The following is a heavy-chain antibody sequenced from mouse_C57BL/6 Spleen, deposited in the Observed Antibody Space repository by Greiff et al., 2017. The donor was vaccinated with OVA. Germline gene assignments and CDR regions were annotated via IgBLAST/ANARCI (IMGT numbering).Heavy chain of an antibody. D-gene: IGHD1-1*01. CDR1: GYAFTNYL. J-gene: IGHJ2*01. V-gene: IGHV1-54*01. Sequence: QVQLKQSGAELVRPGTSVKVSCKASGYAFTNYLIEWVKQRPGQGLEWIGVINPGSGGTNYNEKFKGKATLTADKSSSTAYMQLSSLTSEDSAVYFCARSYYGSHYFDYWGQGTTLTVSS. CDR2: INPGSGGT. CDR3: ARSYYGSHYFDY.